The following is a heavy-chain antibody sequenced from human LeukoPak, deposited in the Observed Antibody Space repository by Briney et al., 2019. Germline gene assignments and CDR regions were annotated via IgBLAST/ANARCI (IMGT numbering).Heavy chain of an antibody. Sequence: SETLSLTCTVSGGSISSGDYYWSWIRQPPGKGLEWIGHIYYSGSTYYNPSLKSRVTISVDTSKNQFSLKLSSVTAADTAVYYCARVRYYGSGDLYYFDYWGQGTLVTVSS. CDR2: IYYSGST. CDR3: ARVRYYGSGDLYYFDY. J-gene: IGHJ4*02. D-gene: IGHD3-10*01. V-gene: IGHV4-30-4*01. CDR1: GGSISSGDYY.